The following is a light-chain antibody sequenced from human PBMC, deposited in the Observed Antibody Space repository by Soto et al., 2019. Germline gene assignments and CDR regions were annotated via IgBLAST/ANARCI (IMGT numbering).Light chain of an antibody. J-gene: IGKJ2*01. CDR1: QSVSSSY. V-gene: IGKV3-20*01. Sequence: EIVLTQSPGTLSLSPGERATLSCRASQSVSSSYLAWYQQKPGQAPRLLIYGASSRATGIPDRFSGSGSGTDFTLTISRLEPEDFAVYYCQQYGSSPLPTDTFGRGTKLEIK. CDR2: GAS. CDR3: QQYGSSPLPTDT.